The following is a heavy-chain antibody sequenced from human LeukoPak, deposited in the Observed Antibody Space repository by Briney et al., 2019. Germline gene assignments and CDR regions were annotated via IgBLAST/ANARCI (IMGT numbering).Heavy chain of an antibody. J-gene: IGHJ4*02. D-gene: IGHD3-16*01. CDR3: TTIWPDY. V-gene: IGHV3-15*01. CDR2: IKSKADGETT. CDR1: GFTFNNAW. Sequence: RPGGSLRLSCETSGFTFNNAWMSWVRQAPGKGLEWVGRIKSKADGETTDYAAPVKGRFTISRDDSKNTVYLQMNSLKTEDTAVYYCTTIWPDYWGQGTLLTVSS.